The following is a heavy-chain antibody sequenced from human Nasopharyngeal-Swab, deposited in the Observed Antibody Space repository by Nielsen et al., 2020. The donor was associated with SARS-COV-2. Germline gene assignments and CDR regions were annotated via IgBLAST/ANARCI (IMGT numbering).Heavy chain of an antibody. Sequence: GESLKISCAASGFTFSSYSMSWVRQAPGKGLEWVSSISSSSSYIYYADSVKGRFTISRDNAKNSLYLQMNSLRAEDTGVYYCARGGVRSYWFDPWGQGTLVTVSS. CDR2: ISSSSSYI. D-gene: IGHD3-16*01. CDR3: ARGGVRSYWFDP. V-gene: IGHV3-21*01. J-gene: IGHJ5*02. CDR1: GFTFSSYS.